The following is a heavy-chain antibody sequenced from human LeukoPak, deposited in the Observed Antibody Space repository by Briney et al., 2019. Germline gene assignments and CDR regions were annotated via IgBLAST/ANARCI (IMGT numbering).Heavy chain of an antibody. V-gene: IGHV3-30*04. CDR1: GFTFSGYA. J-gene: IGHJ4*02. D-gene: IGHD5-12*01. CDR2: ISYDGSNK. Sequence: PGRSLRLSCAASGFTFSGYAMHWVRQAPGKGLEWVAVISYDGSNKYYADSVKGRFTISRDNSKNTLYLQMNSLRAEDTAVYYCAIYSGWSYWGQGTLVTVSS. CDR3: AIYSGWSY.